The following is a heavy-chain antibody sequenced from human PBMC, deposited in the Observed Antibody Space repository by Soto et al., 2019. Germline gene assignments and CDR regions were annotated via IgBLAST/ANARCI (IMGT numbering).Heavy chain of an antibody. CDR1: GFPFNNAW. J-gene: IGHJ4*02. V-gene: IGHV3-23*01. CDR2: ISGSGGST. CDR3: AKDAIFDYGDYY. Sequence: GGSLRLSCAASGFPFNNAWINWVRQAPGKGLEWVSAISGSGGSTYYADSVKGRFTISRDNSKNTLYLQMNSLRAEDTAVYYCAKDAIFDYGDYYWGQGTLVNVSS. D-gene: IGHD4-17*01.